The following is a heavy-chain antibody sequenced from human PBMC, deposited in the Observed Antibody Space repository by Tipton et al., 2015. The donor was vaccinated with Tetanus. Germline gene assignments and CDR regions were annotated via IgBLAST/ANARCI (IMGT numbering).Heavy chain of an antibody. J-gene: IGHJ4*02. Sequence: LRLSCTVSGGSISSGDYYWSWIRQPPGKGLEWIGYIYYSGSTYYNPSLKSRVTISVDTSKNQFSLKLSSVTAADTAVYYCATYYYDSSGYYFDYWGQGTLVTVSS. V-gene: IGHV4-30-4*01. D-gene: IGHD3-22*01. CDR3: ATYYYDSSGYYFDY. CDR2: IYYSGST. CDR1: GGSISSGDYY.